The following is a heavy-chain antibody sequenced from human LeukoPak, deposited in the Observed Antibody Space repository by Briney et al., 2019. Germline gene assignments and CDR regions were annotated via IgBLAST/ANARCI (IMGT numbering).Heavy chain of an antibody. CDR2: MSWNSGSI. D-gene: IGHD3-10*01. CDR3: ATDFGLDTVGS. J-gene: IGHJ4*02. CDR1: GFTFDDYA. V-gene: IGHV3-9*01. Sequence: GGSLRLSCAASGFTFDDYAMHWVRQAPGKGLEWVSGMSWNSGSIGYADSVKGRFTISRDNAKNSLYLQMNSLRAEDTALYYCATDFGLDTVGSWGQGTLVTVSS.